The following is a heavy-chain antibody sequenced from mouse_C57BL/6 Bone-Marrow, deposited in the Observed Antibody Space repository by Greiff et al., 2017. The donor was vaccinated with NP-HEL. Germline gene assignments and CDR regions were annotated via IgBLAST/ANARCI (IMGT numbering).Heavy chain of an antibody. CDR3: ARKVPRYGSSPWYFDV. D-gene: IGHD1-1*01. CDR2: IYPRDGST. J-gene: IGHJ1*03. V-gene: IGHV1-78*01. Sequence: VKLQQSDAELVKPGASVKISCKVSGYTFTDHTIHWMKQRPEQGLEWIGYIYPRDGSTKYNEKFKGKATLTADKSSSTAYMQLNSLTSEDSAVYFCARKVPRYGSSPWYFDVWGTGTTVTVSS. CDR1: GYTFTDHT.